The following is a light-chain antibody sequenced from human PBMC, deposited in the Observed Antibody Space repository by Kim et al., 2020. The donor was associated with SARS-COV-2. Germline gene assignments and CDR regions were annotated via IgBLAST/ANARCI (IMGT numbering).Light chain of an antibody. CDR1: QTVNTW. CDR2: GAS. Sequence: SASVGDRVTITCRASQTVNTWLGWYQQRPGKAPKLLIYGASRLDTRVPSRFSGSGSGIEFTLTISSLQPDDFATYYCLQYNTYWTFGQGTKVDIK. V-gene: IGKV1-5*03. CDR3: LQYNTYWT. J-gene: IGKJ1*01.